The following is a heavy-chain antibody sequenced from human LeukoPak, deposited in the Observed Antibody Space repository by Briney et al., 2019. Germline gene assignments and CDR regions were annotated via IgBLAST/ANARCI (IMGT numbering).Heavy chain of an antibody. Sequence: GGSPRLSCASSGFTFDDYGMSWVRQAPGKGLEWVSGINWNGGSTGYADSVKGRFTISRDNAKNSLYLQMNSLRVEDTALYYCARGLFSGSPGFSYYFDYWGQGTLVTVSS. CDR1: GFTFDDYG. CDR2: INWNGGST. CDR3: ARGLFSGSPGFSYYFDY. V-gene: IGHV3-20*04. J-gene: IGHJ4*02. D-gene: IGHD1-26*01.